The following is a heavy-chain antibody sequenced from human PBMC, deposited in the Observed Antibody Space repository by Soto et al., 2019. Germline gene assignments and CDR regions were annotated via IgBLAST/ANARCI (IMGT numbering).Heavy chain of an antibody. CDR2: IYYSGST. CDR3: ARHGEQWLVNDHNWFDP. V-gene: IGHV4-39*01. Sequence: NPSETLSLTCTVSGGSISSSSYYWGWIRQPPGKGLEWIGSIYYSGSTYYNPSLKSRVTISVDTSKNQFSLKLSSVTAADTAGYYCARHGEQWLVNDHNWFDPWGQGTLVTVSS. J-gene: IGHJ5*02. CDR1: GGSISSSSYY. D-gene: IGHD6-19*01.